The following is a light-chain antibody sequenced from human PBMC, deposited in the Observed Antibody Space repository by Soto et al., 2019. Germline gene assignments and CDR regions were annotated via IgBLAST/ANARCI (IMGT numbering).Light chain of an antibody. V-gene: IGLV1-51*01. CDR2: DNN. CDR1: GSNIGNNY. J-gene: IGLJ1*01. CDR3: GTWDSTLSVAV. Sequence: SALTQPPSVTAAPGQKVTISCSGSGSNIGNNYVSWYQQLPGTAPKVLIFDNNARPSGIPDRFSGSKSGTSATLGITGLQTGDEGDYFCGTWDSTLSVAVFGTGTKVTVL.